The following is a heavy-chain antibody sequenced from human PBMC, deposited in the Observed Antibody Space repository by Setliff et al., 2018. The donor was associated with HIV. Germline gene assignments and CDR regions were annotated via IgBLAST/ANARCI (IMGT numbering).Heavy chain of an antibody. D-gene: IGHD5-18*01. J-gene: IGHJ5*02. CDR1: GGSISSTSYY. V-gene: IGHV4-39*01. Sequence: KASETLSLTCTVSGGSISSTSYYWGWIRQPPGTGLEWIGSISASGSTNYNPSLESRVTLSIDTSNNQFSLKLNSVTAADTSVYYCARRWGIRGYSSWGQGTLVTVSS. CDR2: ISASGST. CDR3: ARRWGIRGYSS.